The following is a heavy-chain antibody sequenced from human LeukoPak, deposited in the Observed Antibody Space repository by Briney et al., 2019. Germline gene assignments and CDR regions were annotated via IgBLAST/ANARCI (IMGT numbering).Heavy chain of an antibody. D-gene: IGHD1-26*01. CDR3: AADLSNPRMGATYLDS. CDR1: GFTSTNFA. J-gene: IGHJ4*02. CDR2: IIVGSGAT. Sequence: SVKVSCKASGFTSTNFAVQWVRQARGQRLEWIGWIIVGSGATKCAQDFQERVTITRDLSTSTLYMELRSLTSEDTAVYYCAADLSNPRMGATYLDSWGQGTLVTVSS. V-gene: IGHV1-58*01.